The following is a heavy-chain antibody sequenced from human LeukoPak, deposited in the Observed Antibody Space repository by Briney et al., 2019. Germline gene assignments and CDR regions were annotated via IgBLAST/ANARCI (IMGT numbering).Heavy chain of an antibody. Sequence: NPSETLSLTCTVSGGSITSDHWNWIRQPPGKGLEWIGCIYYSGSTYYNPSLKSRVTISVGMSKNQFSLRLTSVTAADTAVYYCARKNDFDIWGQGTLVTVSS. CDR3: ARKNDFDI. V-gene: IGHV4-59*01. J-gene: IGHJ3*02. D-gene: IGHD2/OR15-2a*01. CDR1: GGSITSDH. CDR2: IYYSGST.